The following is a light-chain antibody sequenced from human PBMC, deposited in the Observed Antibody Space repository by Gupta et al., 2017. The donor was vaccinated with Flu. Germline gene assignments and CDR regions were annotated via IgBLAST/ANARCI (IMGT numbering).Light chain of an antibody. J-gene: IGKJ4*01. V-gene: IGKV2-28*01. Sequence: VTPGEPASISCRSSQSLLQSTGYNYLDWYVQNPGQPPQLLIYLGSTRASGVPDRFSGNGSGTDFTLRINRVEAEDVGVYFCMQALQTPITFGGGTKVEIQ. CDR2: LGS. CDR1: QSLLQSTGYNY. CDR3: MQALQTPIT.